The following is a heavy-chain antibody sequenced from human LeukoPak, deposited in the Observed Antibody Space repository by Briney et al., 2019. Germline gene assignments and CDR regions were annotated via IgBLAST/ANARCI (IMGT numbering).Heavy chain of an antibody. CDR2: IYYSGST. V-gene: IGHV4-30-4*08. J-gene: IGHJ5*02. CDR1: GGSISSGDYY. D-gene: IGHD3-10*01. Sequence: PSETLSLTCTVSGGSISSGDYYWSWIRQPPGKGLEWIGYIYYSGSTYYNPSLKSRVTISVDTSKNQFSLKLSSVTAADTAVYYCARGEGITMVRGVQILDWFDPWGQGTLVTVSS. CDR3: ARGEGITMVRGVQILDWFDP.